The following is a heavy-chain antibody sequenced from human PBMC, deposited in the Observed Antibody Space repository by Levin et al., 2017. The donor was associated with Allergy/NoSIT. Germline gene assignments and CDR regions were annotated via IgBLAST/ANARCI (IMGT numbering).Heavy chain of an antibody. J-gene: IGHJ5*02. CDR1: GFTVSSNY. V-gene: IGHV3-53*01. CDR3: ARDLDP. CDR2: IYSGCST. Sequence: GESLKISCAASGFTVSSNYMSWVRQAPGKGLEWVSVIYSGCSTYYADSVKGRFTISRDNSKNTLYLQMNSLRAEDTAVYYCARDLDPWGQGTLVTVSS.